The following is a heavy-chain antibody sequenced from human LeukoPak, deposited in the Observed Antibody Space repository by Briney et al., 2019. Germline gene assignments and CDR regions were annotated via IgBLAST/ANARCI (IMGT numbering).Heavy chain of an antibody. CDR1: GFTVSSNY. V-gene: IGHV3-53*01. CDR2: IYSGGST. D-gene: IGHD6-13*01. J-gene: IGHJ6*02. CDR3: ARDGWQQLGKNYYYYGMDV. Sequence: GGSLRLSCAASGFTVSSNYMSWVRQAPGKGLEWVSVIYSGGSTYYADSVKGRFTISRDNSKTTLYLQMNSLRAEDTAVYYCARDGWQQLGKNYYYYGMDVWGQGTTVTVSS.